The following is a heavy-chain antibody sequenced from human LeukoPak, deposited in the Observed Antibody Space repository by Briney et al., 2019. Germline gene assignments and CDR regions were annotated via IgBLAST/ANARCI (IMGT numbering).Heavy chain of an antibody. CDR2: ISGSDGNT. J-gene: IGHJ4*02. Sequence: GGSLRLSCAASGFTFSSYAMSWVRQAPGKGLEWVSAISGSDGNTYYADSVKGRFTVSRDNSKNTLYLQMNSLRAEDTAVYYCAKDRKAVAGTFEYWGQGTLVTVSS. CDR3: AKDRKAVAGTFEY. CDR1: GFTFSSYA. V-gene: IGHV3-23*01. D-gene: IGHD6-19*01.